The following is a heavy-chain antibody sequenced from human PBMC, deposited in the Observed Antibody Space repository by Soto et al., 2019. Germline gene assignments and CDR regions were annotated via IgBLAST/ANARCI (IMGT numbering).Heavy chain of an antibody. CDR1: GGSISSGGYY. V-gene: IGHV4-31*03. CDR2: IYYSGST. Sequence: QVQLQESGPGLVKPSQTLSLTCTVSGGSISSGGYYWSWIRQHPGKGLEWIGYIYYSGSTYYNPYLKIRVTRSVDTSKNQFSLKLSSVTAADTAVYYCARETYYYDSSGYYYGGYFDYWGQGTLVTVSS. J-gene: IGHJ4*02. CDR3: ARETYYYDSSGYYYGGYFDY. D-gene: IGHD3-22*01.